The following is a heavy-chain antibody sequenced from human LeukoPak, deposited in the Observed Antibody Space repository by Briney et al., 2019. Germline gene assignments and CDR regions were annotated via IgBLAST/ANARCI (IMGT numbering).Heavy chain of an antibody. J-gene: IGHJ4*02. CDR3: ATDRGWRTSGYYLYYFEY. V-gene: IGHV3-7*01. CDR2: IKNDGSEI. CDR1: GFTSSSYA. D-gene: IGHD3-3*01. Sequence: GGSLRLSCAASGFTSSSYALNWVRQAPGKGLEWVASIKNDGSEIYYVDSVRGRYTISRDNTKNSLYLQMSSLRAEDTAVYYCATDRGWRTSGYYLYYFEYWGQGTLVTFSS.